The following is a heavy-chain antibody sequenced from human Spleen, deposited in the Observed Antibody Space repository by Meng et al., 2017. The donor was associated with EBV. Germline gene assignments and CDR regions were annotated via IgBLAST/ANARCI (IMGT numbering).Heavy chain of an antibody. CDR3: ARGSGDYLKLDCFDP. J-gene: IGHJ5*02. Sequence: VQLQTWGAGLLKPSETLSLTGAVDCGSFSGYYWSWIRQSPGKGLQWIGEINHSGNTIYNPSLKSRVTISVDTSKLQFSLNLTSVTAADTAVYYCARGSGDYLKLDCFDPWGQGTLVTVSS. CDR1: CGSFSGYY. CDR2: INHSGNT. D-gene: IGHD4-17*01. V-gene: IGHV4-34*01.